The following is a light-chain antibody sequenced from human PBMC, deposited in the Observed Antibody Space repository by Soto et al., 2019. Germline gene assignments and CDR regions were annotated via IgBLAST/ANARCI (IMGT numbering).Light chain of an antibody. Sequence: EIVLTQSPATLSLSPGERATLSCKASQCVSSYLAWYQQKPVQAPRLLIYDASNRATGIPARFSGSGSGTDFTLTISSLEPEDFAAYYCQQRSNWPLTFGGGTKVDIK. V-gene: IGKV3-11*01. CDR1: QCVSSY. J-gene: IGKJ4*01. CDR3: QQRSNWPLT. CDR2: DAS.